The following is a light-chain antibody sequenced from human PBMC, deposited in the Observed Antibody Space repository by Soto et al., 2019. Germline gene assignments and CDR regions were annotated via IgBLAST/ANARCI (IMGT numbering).Light chain of an antibody. CDR3: QQYNSYWT. CDR1: QSITGW. Sequence: DIQMTQSPSTLSASVGDRVTIPCRASQSITGWLAWYQQKPGKAPKILIYDASSSESGVPSRFSGSGSGTEFTLTISSLQPDDFATYYCQQYNSYWTFGQGTQVDI. CDR2: DAS. V-gene: IGKV1-5*01. J-gene: IGKJ1*01.